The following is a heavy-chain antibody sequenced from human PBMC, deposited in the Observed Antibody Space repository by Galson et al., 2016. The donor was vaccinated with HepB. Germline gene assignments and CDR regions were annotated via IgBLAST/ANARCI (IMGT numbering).Heavy chain of an antibody. Sequence: SLRLSCAASGSTFNSYSMNWVRQAPGKGLEWVSYISSSSSAIYYADSVKGRFTISRDNAKNSLYLQVNSLRAEDTGLYYCVRDGATWHFDFWGRGTLVTVSS. J-gene: IGHJ2*01. CDR1: GSTFNSYS. CDR3: VRDGATWHFDF. CDR2: ISSSSSAI. V-gene: IGHV3-48*01. D-gene: IGHD1-26*01.